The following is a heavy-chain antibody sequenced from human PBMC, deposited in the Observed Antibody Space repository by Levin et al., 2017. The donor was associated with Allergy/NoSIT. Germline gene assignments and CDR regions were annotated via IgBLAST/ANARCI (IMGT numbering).Heavy chain of an antibody. CDR3: AKDQHWLLNREVDY. CDR1: GFTFSSYV. V-gene: IGHV3-23*01. Sequence: PGGSLRLSCTVSGFTFSSYVMTWVRQAPGKGLEWVSAISASGGSTYYADSVKGRFTISRDSSTNTLYLQMNSLRAEDTALYYCAKDQHWLLNREVDYWGQGTLVTVSS. CDR2: ISASGGST. D-gene: IGHD3/OR15-3a*01. J-gene: IGHJ4*02.